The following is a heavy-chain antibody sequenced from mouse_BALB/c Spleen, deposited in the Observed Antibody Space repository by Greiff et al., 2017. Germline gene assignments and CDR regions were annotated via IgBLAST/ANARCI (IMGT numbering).Heavy chain of an antibody. J-gene: IGHJ4*01. Sequence: QVQLQQSGAELARPGASVKMSCKASGYTFTSYTMHWVKQRPGQGLEWIGYINPSSGYTNYNQKFKDKATLTADKSSSTAYMQLSSLTSEDSAVYYCARGGGYDNAMDYWGQGTSVTVSS. D-gene: IGHD2-2*01. CDR3: ARGGGYDNAMDY. CDR2: INPSSGYT. CDR1: GYTFTSYT. V-gene: IGHV1-4*01.